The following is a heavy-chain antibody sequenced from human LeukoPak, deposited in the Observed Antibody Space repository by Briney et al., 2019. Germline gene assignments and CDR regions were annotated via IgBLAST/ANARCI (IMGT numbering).Heavy chain of an antibody. J-gene: IGHJ4*02. D-gene: IGHD5-24*01. V-gene: IGHV3-30*02. CDR1: GFTFSSYG. CDR2: IRYDGSNK. Sequence: GGSLRLSCAASGFTFSSYGMHWVRQAPGKGLEGVAFIRYDGSNKYYADSVKGRFTISRDNSKNTLYLQMNSLRAEDTAVYYCAKDWRWLQSPFDYWGQGTLVTVSS. CDR3: AKDWRWLQSPFDY.